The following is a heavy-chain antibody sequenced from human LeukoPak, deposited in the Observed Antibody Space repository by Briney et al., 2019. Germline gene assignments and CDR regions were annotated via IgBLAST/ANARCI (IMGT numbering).Heavy chain of an antibody. Sequence: GGSLRLSCAASGFTFSSYGMHWVRQAPGKGLEWVAVISYDGSNKYYADSVKGRFTISRDNAKNSLYLQMNSLRAEDTALYYCAKDKSSSGWYGATYFDYWGQGTLVTVSS. J-gene: IGHJ4*02. CDR1: GFTFSSYG. D-gene: IGHD6-19*01. V-gene: IGHV3-30*18. CDR2: ISYDGSNK. CDR3: AKDKSSSGWYGATYFDY.